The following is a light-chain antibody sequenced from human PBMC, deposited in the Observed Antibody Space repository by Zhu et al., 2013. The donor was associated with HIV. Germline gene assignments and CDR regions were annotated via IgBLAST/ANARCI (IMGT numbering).Light chain of an antibody. Sequence: EIVLTQSPGTLSLSPGDRATLSCRASQSIRGSYLAWYQHKAGQAPRLLIYGASSRATGIPGRFSGSGSGTHFTLTISRLEPEDLAVYYCQQYGSSPLTFGGGTKVEIK. CDR2: GAS. V-gene: IGKV3-20*01. CDR3: QQYGSSPLT. J-gene: IGKJ4*01. CDR1: QSIRGSY.